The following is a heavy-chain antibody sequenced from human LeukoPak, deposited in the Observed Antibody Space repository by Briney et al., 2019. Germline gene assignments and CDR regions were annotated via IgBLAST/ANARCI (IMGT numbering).Heavy chain of an antibody. J-gene: IGHJ4*02. CDR2: IGGSGGST. D-gene: IGHD5-24*01. CDR1: GFTFSSYA. Sequence: GGSLRLSCAASGFTFSSYAMSWVRQAPGKGLEWVSAIGGSGGSTYYGDIVKGRFTISRDNSNNTPYLQMNSLRAEDTAVYYCAKDKEQMAQTPLDYWAKGTLVTVSS. CDR3: AKDKEQMAQTPLDY. V-gene: IGHV3-23*01.